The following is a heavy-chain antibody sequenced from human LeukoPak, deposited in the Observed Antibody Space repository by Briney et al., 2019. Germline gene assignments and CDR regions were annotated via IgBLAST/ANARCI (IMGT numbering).Heavy chain of an antibody. V-gene: IGHV1-2*06. CDR2: FNPNSGGT. D-gene: IGHD3-9*01. CDR1: GYTFTVYY. Sequence: ASVKVSCNASGYTFTVYYMHWVRQAPGQGLEWMGRFNPNSGGTNYAQKFQSRVTMTRDTSLSTDYMELSRLRSDDTAVYYCASSILGDILAGYYIYAFYIWGQGTMVTVSS. J-gene: IGHJ3*02. CDR3: ASSILGDILAGYYIYAFYI.